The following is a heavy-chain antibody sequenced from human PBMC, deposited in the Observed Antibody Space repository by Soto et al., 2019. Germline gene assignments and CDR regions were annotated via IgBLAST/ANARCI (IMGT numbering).Heavy chain of an antibody. D-gene: IGHD5-18*01. V-gene: IGHV3-7*01. Sequence: GSLTLYCEPSGCTFSRSWMNWVRQAPGKGLEWVAGIKEDGSEKYYVEFVKGRFTISRDNAENSLYLQMNGLRAEDTAVYYCARDRGYSCFDYWGLGTLFTVSS. CDR1: GCTFSRSW. J-gene: IGHJ4*02. CDR3: ARDRGYSCFDY. CDR2: IKEDGSEK.